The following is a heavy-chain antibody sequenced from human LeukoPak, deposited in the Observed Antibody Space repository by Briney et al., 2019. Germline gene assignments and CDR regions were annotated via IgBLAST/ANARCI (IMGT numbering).Heavy chain of an antibody. CDR3: AREVLYGSGSYNDY. D-gene: IGHD3-10*01. CDR1: GFTFSSYW. CDR2: IKQDGSEK. J-gene: IGHJ4*02. V-gene: IGHV3-7*01. Sequence: GGSLRLSCAASGFTFSSYWMSWVRQAPGKGLEWVANIKQDGSEKYYVDSVKGRFTISRDNAKNSLYPQMNSLRAEDTAVYYCAREVLYGSGSYNDYWGQGTLVTVSS.